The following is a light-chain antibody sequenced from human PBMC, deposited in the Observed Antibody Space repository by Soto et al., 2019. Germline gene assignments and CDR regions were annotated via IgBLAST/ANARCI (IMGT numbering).Light chain of an antibody. CDR1: SSNIGAGYD. V-gene: IGLV1-40*01. CDR3: QSYDSSLSGYV. CDR2: GNS. Sequence: QSVLTQPPSMSGAPGQRDTISCTGSSSNIGAGYDVHWYQQLPGTAPKILIYGNSNRPSGVPDRFSGSKSGTSASLAITGLQAEDEADYYCQSYDSSLSGYVFGTGTKVTV. J-gene: IGLJ1*01.